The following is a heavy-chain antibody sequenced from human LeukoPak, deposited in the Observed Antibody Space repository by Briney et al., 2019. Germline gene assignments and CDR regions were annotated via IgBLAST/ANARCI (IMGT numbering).Heavy chain of an antibody. CDR3: ARDQLDDVGDDY. J-gene: IGHJ4*02. CDR2: INPNSGGT. CDR1: GYTFTGYY. V-gene: IGHV1-2*02. Sequence: ASVKVSCKASGYTFTGYYMHWVRQAPGQGLEWMGWINPNSGGTNYAQKFQGRVTMTRDTSISTAYMELSRLRSDDTAVYYCARDQLDDVGDDYWGQGTLDTVSS. D-gene: IGHD1-1*01.